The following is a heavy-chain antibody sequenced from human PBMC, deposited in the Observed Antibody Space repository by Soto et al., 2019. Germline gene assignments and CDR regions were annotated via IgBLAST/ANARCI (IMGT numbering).Heavy chain of an antibody. V-gene: IGHV3-23*01. Sequence: GGSLRLSCAASGFTFSSYAMSWVRQAPGKGLEWVSAISGSGGSTYYVDSVKGRFTISRDNSKNTLYLQMNSLRAEDTAVYYCAKDQSPGERLQDAFDIWGQGTMVTVSS. D-gene: IGHD2-15*01. CDR3: AKDQSPGERLQDAFDI. J-gene: IGHJ3*02. CDR1: GFTFSSYA. CDR2: ISGSGGST.